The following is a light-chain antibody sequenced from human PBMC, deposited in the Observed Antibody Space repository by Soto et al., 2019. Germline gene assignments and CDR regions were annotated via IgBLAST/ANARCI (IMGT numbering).Light chain of an antibody. J-gene: IGKJ4*01. CDR2: SAS. V-gene: IGKV3-15*01. Sequence: EIVMTQSPATLSVSPGETATLSCRASQSVSNNLAWYQQKPGQAPTLLIYSASTRATGIPARFSGSGSGTEFTLNLSSLQSEDFAVYYCQQYDKWPPLTFGGGTKVEIK. CDR3: QQYDKWPPLT. CDR1: QSVSNN.